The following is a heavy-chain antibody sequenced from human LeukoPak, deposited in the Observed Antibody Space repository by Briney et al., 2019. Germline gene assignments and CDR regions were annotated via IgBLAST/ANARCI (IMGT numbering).Heavy chain of an antibody. CDR3: ARGLGGSTADAFDI. V-gene: IGHV4-34*01. J-gene: IGHJ3*02. CDR2: INHSGST. CDR1: GGSFSGYY. D-gene: IGHD2-15*01. Sequence: SETLSLICAVYGGSFSGYYWSWIRQPPGKGLEWIGEINHSGSTNYNPSLKSRVTISVDTSKNQFSLKLSSVTAADTAVYYCARGLGGSTADAFDIWGQGTMVTVSS.